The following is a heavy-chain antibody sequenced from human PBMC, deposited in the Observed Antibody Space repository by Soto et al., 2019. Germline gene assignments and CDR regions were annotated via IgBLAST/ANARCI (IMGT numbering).Heavy chain of an antibody. J-gene: IGHJ4*02. CDR2: INHSGST. V-gene: IGHV4-34*01. CDR1: GGSFSGYY. Sequence: KTSETLSLTCAVYGGSFSGYYWSWIRQPPGKGLEWIGEINHSGSTNYNPSLKSRVTISVDTSKNQFSLKLSSVTAADTAVYYCAGADGMVTDWGQGTLVTVSS. CDR3: AGADGMVTD. D-gene: IGHD3-10*01.